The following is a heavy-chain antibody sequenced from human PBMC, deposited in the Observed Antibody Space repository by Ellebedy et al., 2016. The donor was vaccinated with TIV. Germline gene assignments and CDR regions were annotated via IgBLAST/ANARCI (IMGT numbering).Heavy chain of an antibody. J-gene: IGHJ4*02. V-gene: IGHV3-30*02. Sequence: GESLKISCAASGFTFSSYGMHWVRQAPGKGLEWAASVNSDESNKYYADSVKGRFTISGDNSKNTVYLQMNSLTLEDTAVYYCAKGLGSDWAFEYWGQGALVTVSS. CDR2: VNSDESNK. D-gene: IGHD6-19*01. CDR1: GFTFSSYG. CDR3: AKGLGSDWAFEY.